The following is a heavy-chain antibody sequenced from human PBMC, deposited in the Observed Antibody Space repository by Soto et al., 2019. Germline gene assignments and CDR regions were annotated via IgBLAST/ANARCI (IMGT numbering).Heavy chain of an antibody. J-gene: IGHJ6*02. CDR3: ARPKRSGYDRGDSYYHTLDV. CDR2: ILPMFGAV. V-gene: IGHV1-69*06. Sequence: QMRLVQSGAEVKNSGSSVKVSCKASGGTSSNFVITWVRQVPGQGLEWLGGILPMFGAVKYAQKFQDRLTITADRTTNTASMELASLRSEDTAVYYCARPKRSGYDRGDSYYHTLDVWGHGTTVTVS. CDR1: GGTSSNFV. D-gene: IGHD3-3*01.